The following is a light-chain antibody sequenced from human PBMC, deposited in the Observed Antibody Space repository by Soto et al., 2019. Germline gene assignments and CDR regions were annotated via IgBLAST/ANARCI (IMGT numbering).Light chain of an antibody. J-gene: IGLJ3*02. V-gene: IGLV1-44*01. CDR1: SSNIGSNT. Sequence: QSVLTQPPSASGTPGQRVTISCSGSSSNIGSNTVNWYQQLPGTAPKLLIYSNNQRPSGVPDRFSGSKSGTSASLAISGLQSEDEADYYGAAWADSLNARVFGGGTKLTVL. CDR2: SNN. CDR3: AAWADSLNARV.